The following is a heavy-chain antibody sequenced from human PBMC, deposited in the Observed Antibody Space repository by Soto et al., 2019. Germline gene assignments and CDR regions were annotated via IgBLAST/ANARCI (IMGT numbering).Heavy chain of an antibody. CDR3: ARAPNYDFWSGIIDY. Sequence: PGGSLRLSCAASGFTVSSNYMSWVRQAPGKGLEWVSVIYSGGSTYYADSVKGRFTISRDNSKNTLYLQMNSLRAEDTAVYYCARAPNYDFWSGIIDYWGQGTLVTVSS. V-gene: IGHV3-66*01. CDR2: IYSGGST. CDR1: GFTVSSNY. J-gene: IGHJ4*02. D-gene: IGHD3-3*01.